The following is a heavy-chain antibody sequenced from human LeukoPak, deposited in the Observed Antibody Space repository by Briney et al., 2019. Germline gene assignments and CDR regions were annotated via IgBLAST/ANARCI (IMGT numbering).Heavy chain of an antibody. J-gene: IGHJ3*02. D-gene: IGHD3-22*01. CDR3: ARRAYYYDSSGYYSGAFDI. CDR2: IIPIFGTA. Sequence: ASVKVSCKASGGTFSSYAISWVRQAPGQGLEWMGRIIPIFGTANYAQKFQGRVTITTDESTSTAYMELSSLRSEDTAVYYCARRAYYYDSSGYYSGAFDIWGQGTMVTVS. CDR1: GGTFSSYA. V-gene: IGHV1-69*05.